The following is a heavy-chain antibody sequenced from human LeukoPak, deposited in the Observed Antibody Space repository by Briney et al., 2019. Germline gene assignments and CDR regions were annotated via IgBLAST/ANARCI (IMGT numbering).Heavy chain of an antibody. D-gene: IGHD1-26*01. CDR1: GGSISSSNYY. J-gene: IGHJ5*02. CDR2: IYHSGST. V-gene: IGHV4-39*07. CDR3: ARTKWELLRGDWFDP. Sequence: PSETLSLTCSISGGSISSSNYYWGWIRQPPGKGLEWIGYIYHSGSTYYNPSLKSRVTILVDRSKNQFSLKLSSVTAADTAVYYCARTKWELLRGDWFDPWGQGTLVTVSS.